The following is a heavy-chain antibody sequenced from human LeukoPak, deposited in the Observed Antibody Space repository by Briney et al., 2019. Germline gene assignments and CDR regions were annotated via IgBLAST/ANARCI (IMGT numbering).Heavy chain of an antibody. Sequence: PETLSLTSAVPVGSMNSYVWSWIRQAPRKGLGWIGYIFYSGTTDYNPSLKSRVTISVDASKDQFSLKVSSVTAADTAVYYCARDRSRYSSRYFDFWGQGTLVTVSS. V-gene: IGHV4-59*01. CDR1: VGSMNSYV. CDR2: IFYSGTT. J-gene: IGHJ4*02. CDR3: ARDRSRYSSRYFDF. D-gene: IGHD6-19*01.